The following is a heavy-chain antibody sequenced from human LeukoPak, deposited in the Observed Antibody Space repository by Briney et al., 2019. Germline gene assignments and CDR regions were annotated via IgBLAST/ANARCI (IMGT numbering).Heavy chain of an antibody. CDR1: GGSISSSNW. V-gene: IGHV4-4*02. D-gene: IGHD5-12*01. CDR3: ARDPRGYSGYDSYFDY. J-gene: IGHJ4*02. Sequence: SETLSLTCAVSGGSISSSNWWSWVRQPPGKGLEWIGEIYHSGSTNYNPSLKSRVTISVDKSKNQFSLKLSSVTAADTAVYYCARDPRGYSGYDSYFDYWGQETLVTVSS. CDR2: IYHSGST.